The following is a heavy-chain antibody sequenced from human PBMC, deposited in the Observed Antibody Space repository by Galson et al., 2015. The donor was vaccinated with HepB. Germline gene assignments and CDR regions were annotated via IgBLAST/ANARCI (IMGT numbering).Heavy chain of an antibody. CDR3: ASDLGGAVAGQFDY. D-gene: IGHD6-19*01. CDR1: GGTFSNNA. Sequence: SVKVSCKASGGTFSNNAFSWVRQAPGQGLEWMGGIIPLFGTARYAQKFQGRITITADKSTSTVYMEMRSLRSEDTAIYFCASDLGGAVAGQFDYWGQGTLVTVSS. V-gene: IGHV1-69*06. J-gene: IGHJ4*02. CDR2: IIPLFGTA.